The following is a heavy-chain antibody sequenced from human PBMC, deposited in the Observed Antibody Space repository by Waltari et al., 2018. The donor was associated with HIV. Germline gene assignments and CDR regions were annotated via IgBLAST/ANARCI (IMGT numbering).Heavy chain of an antibody. CDR2: INTNTGNP. Sequence: QVHLVQSGSELKTPGASVKVSCTASGYTFTSYAMTWVRQSPGQGLEWMGWINTNTGNPTYAQGFTGLFVFSLDTSVSTTYLQISSLKAEDTAVYYCARNRNGTFDYWGQGTLVTVSS. J-gene: IGHJ4*02. CDR1: GYTFTSYA. V-gene: IGHV7-4-1*02. CDR3: ARNRNGTFDY. D-gene: IGHD1-1*01.